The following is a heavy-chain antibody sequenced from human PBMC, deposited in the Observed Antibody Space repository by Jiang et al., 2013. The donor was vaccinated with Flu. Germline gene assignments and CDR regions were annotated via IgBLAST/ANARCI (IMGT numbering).Heavy chain of an antibody. Sequence: GGGVVQPGRSLRLSCAASGFTFSSYAMHWVRQAPGKGLEWVAVISYDGSNKYYADSVKGRFTISRDNSKNTLYLQMNSLRAEDTAVYYCARDGAVAGTGFYFDYWGQGTLVTVSS. CDR3: ARDGAVAGTGFYFDY. CDR2: ISYDGSNK. CDR1: GFTFSSYA. D-gene: IGHD6-19*01. V-gene: IGHV3-30*04. J-gene: IGHJ4*02.